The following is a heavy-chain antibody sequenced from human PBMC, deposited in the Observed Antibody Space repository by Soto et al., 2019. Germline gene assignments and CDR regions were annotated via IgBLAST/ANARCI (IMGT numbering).Heavy chain of an antibody. CDR1: GYTFTSYG. CDR2: ISAYSGNK. Sequence: SVKVSCKASGYTFTSYGISWLRQAPGQGLEWMGWISAYSGNKGYAQKFQGRVTMTRNTSISTAYMELSSLRSEDTAVYYCARASLVEGWFDPWGQGTLVTVSS. V-gene: IGHV1-8*02. D-gene: IGHD2-2*01. CDR3: ARASLVEGWFDP. J-gene: IGHJ5*02.